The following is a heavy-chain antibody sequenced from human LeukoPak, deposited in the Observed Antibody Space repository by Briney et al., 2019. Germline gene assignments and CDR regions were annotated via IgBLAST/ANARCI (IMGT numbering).Heavy chain of an antibody. V-gene: IGHV1-69*04. D-gene: IGHD2-2*02. CDR2: IIPILGIA. CDR3: ARDRRVGTNCYSS. Sequence: ASVKVSCKASGGTFSSYTISWVRQAPGQGLEWMGRIIPILGIANYAQKFQGRVTITADKSTSTAYMELSSLRSEDTAVYYCARDRRVGTNCYSSWGQGTLVTVSS. J-gene: IGHJ4*02. CDR1: GGTFSSYT.